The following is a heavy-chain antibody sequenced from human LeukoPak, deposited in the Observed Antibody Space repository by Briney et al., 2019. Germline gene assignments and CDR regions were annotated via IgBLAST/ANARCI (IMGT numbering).Heavy chain of an antibody. Sequence: SETLSLTCTVSGGSISSYYWSWIRQPPGKGLEWIGYIYDSGSTNYNPSLKSRVTISVDTSKNQFSLKLSSVTAADTAVYYCASWASVGATSGPFDYWGQGTLVTVSS. D-gene: IGHD1-26*01. CDR3: ASWASVGATSGPFDY. CDR2: IYDSGST. V-gene: IGHV4-59*01. CDR1: GGSISSYY. J-gene: IGHJ4*02.